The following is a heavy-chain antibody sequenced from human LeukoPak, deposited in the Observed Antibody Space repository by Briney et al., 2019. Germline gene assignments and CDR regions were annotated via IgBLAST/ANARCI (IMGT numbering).Heavy chain of an antibody. D-gene: IGHD1-1*01. CDR2: MYYSGST. V-gene: IGHV4-39*07. CDR3: ARRRQRLPFDY. J-gene: IGHJ4*02. CDR1: GGSISSSSYY. Sequence: SETLSLTCTVSGGSISSSSYYWGWIRQPPGTGLEWIGSMYYSGSTYYNPSLKSRVTISVDTSKNQFSLKLSSVTAADTAVYYCARRRQRLPFDYWGQGTLVTVSS.